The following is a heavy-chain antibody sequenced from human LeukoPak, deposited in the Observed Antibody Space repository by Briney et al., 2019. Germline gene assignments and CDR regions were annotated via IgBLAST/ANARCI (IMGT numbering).Heavy chain of an antibody. J-gene: IGHJ4*02. D-gene: IGHD4-17*01. V-gene: IGHV3-30-3*01. Sequence: GGSLRLSCAASGFTFSSYAMHWVRQAPGKGLEWVAVISYDGSNKYYADSVKGRFTISRDNSKNTLYLQMNSLRADDTAVYYCARDPLPSHGDYVSELLYYFDYWGQGTLVTVSS. CDR2: ISYDGSNK. CDR3: ARDPLPSHGDYVSELLYYFDY. CDR1: GFTFSSYA.